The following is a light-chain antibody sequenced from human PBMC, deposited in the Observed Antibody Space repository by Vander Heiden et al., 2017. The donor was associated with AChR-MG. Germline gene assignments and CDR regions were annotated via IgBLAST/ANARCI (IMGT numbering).Light chain of an antibody. Sequence: QSVLTQPPSASGTPGQRVTISCSGSSSNIGSNYVYWYQQLPGTAPKLLIYRNNQRPSGVPDRFSGSKSGTSASLAIRGLRSEDEADYYCAAWDDSLSCPVFGGGTKLTVL. CDR3: AAWDDSLSCPV. CDR2: RNN. CDR1: SSNIGSNY. V-gene: IGLV1-47*01. J-gene: IGLJ2*01.